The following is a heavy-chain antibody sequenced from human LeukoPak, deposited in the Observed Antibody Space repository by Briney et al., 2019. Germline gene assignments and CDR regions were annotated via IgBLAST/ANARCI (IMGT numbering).Heavy chain of an antibody. D-gene: IGHD3-10*01. V-gene: IGHV3-21*01. CDR2: IGGSSSSI. CDR3: ARELADGSQRFDP. Sequence: KTGGSLRLSCTASGFTFSTYSMNWVRQAPGKGLEWVSSIGGSSSSIYYADSVKGRFTISRDNAKNSLYLQMNRLRVEDTAVYYCARELADGSQRFDPWGQGTLVTVSS. CDR1: GFTFSTYS. J-gene: IGHJ5*02.